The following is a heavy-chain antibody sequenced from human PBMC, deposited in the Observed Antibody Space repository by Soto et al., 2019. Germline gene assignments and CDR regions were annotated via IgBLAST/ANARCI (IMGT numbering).Heavy chain of an antibody. CDR3: ARDRRDWFDP. V-gene: IGHV4-31*03. CDR2: IHNRGTS. J-gene: IGHJ5*02. CDR1: GGSISSGGYY. Sequence: QVQLQESGPGLVKPSQTLSLTCTVPGGSISSGGYYWSWIRQHPGKGLEYIGYIHNRGTSYYNPSLQSRVTISMDTSKNHFSLKLRSVTAADTAVYYCARDRRDWFDPWGQGTLVTVSS.